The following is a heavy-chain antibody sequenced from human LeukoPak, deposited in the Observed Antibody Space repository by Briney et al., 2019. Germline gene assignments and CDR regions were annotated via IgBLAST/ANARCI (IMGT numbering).Heavy chain of an antibody. Sequence: GGSLRLSCAASRFTFSSYEMNWVRQAPGKGLEWVSYISSSGSTIYYADSVKGRFTISRDNAKNSLYLQMNSLRAEDTAVYYCARVSSLLGAFDIWGQGTMVTVSS. J-gene: IGHJ3*02. CDR2: ISSSGSTI. V-gene: IGHV3-48*03. CDR1: RFTFSSYE. D-gene: IGHD1-26*01. CDR3: ARVSSLLGAFDI.